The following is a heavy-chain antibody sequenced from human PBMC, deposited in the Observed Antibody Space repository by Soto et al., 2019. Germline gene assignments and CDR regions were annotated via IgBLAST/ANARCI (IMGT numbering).Heavy chain of an antibody. CDR1: GGSISSYY. V-gene: IGHV4-59*08. Sequence: TSETLSLTCTVSGGSISSYYWSWIRQPPGKGLEWIGYIYYSGSTNYNPSLRSRVTISVDTSKNQFSLRLSSVTAADTAVYYCARLGRRTVASHFDYWGQGTLVTVSS. J-gene: IGHJ4*02. CDR2: IYYSGST. CDR3: ARLGRRTVASHFDY. D-gene: IGHD2-21*01.